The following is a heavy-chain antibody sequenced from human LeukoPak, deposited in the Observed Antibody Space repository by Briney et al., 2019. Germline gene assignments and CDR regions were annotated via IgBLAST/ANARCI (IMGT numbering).Heavy chain of an antibody. V-gene: IGHV1-18*01. CDR2: ISAYNGNT. CDR1: GYTFTSYG. CDR3: ASQRTYSSSGFDP. D-gene: IGHD6-6*01. J-gene: IGHJ5*02. Sequence: AASVTVSCKASGYTFTSYGISWVRQAPGQGLEWMGWISAYNGNTNYAQKLQGRVTMTTDTSTSTAYMELRSLRSDDTAVYYCASQRTYSSSGFDPWGQGTLVTVSS.